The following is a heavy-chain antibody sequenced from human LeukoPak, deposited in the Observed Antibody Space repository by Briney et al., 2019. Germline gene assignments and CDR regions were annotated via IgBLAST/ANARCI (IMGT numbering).Heavy chain of an antibody. CDR3: AKVTYGSGTYGAFDS. Sequence: PGGSLRLSCAASGFTFSSYNMNWVRQAPGKGLEWVSSISSSSSYIYYADSVKGRFTISRDNAKNSLYLQMNSLRAEDTAVYYCAKVTYGSGTYGAFDSWGQGTLVTVSS. J-gene: IGHJ4*02. D-gene: IGHD3-10*01. CDR1: GFTFSSYN. V-gene: IGHV3-21*04. CDR2: ISSSSSYI.